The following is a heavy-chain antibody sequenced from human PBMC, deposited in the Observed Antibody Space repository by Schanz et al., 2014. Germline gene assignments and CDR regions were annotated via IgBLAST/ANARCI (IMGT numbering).Heavy chain of an antibody. CDR2: VYYSGST. Sequence: QLQLQESGPGLAKPSETLSLTCTVAGASTRGYYWTWIRRTPQHGLQWIGYVYYSGSTSYNPSLESGVSISLDTSKNQFFLRLHSVTAADTGVYYCARDRGTGERYFDHWGQGILVTVSS. CDR1: GASTRGYY. V-gene: IGHV4-59*01. J-gene: IGHJ4*02. D-gene: IGHD1-1*01. CDR3: ARDRGTGERYFDH.